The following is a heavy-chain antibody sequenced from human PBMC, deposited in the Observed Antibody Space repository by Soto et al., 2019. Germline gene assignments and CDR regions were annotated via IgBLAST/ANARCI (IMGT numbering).Heavy chain of an antibody. CDR1: GYTFTGYY. D-gene: IGHD3-22*01. CDR3: ARDHYYDSSGYYYFDY. V-gene: IGHV1-2*02. CDR2: INPNSGGT. Sequence: QVQLVQSGAEVKKPGASVKVSCKASGYTFTGYYMHWVRQAPGQGLEWMGWINPNSGGTNYAQKFQGRVTITADESTSTAYMELSSLRSEDTAVYYCARDHYYDSSGYYYFDYWGQGTLVTVSS. J-gene: IGHJ4*02.